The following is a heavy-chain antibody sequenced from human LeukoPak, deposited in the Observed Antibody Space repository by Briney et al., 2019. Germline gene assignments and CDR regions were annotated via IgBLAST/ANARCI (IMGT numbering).Heavy chain of an antibody. Sequence: SETLSLTCTVSGGSISSGGYYWSWIRQPAGKGLEWIGRIYTSGSTNYNPSLKSRVTISVDTSKNQFSLKLSSVTAADTAVYYCAREPSGGPFDYWGQGTLVTVSS. CDR2: IYTSGST. V-gene: IGHV4-61*02. CDR1: GGSISSGGYY. J-gene: IGHJ4*02. CDR3: AREPSGGPFDY. D-gene: IGHD3-10*01.